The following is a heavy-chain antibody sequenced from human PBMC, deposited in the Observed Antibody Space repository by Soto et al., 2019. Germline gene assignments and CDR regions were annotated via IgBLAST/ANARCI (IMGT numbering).Heavy chain of an antibody. J-gene: IGHJ3*02. D-gene: IGHD6-19*01. Sequence: QVQLLQSGAEVKKPGASVKVSCKASGYTFTSYGISWVRQAPGQGLERMGWISAYNGNTNYAQKLQGRVTMTTDTSTSTAYMELRSLRSDNTAVYYCARGRIAVADVDDAFDIWGQGTMVTVSS. CDR1: GYTFTSYG. V-gene: IGHV1-18*01. CDR2: ISAYNGNT. CDR3: ARGRIAVADVDDAFDI.